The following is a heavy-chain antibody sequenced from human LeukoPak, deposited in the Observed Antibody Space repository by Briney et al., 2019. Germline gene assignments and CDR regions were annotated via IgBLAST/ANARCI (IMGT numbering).Heavy chain of an antibody. CDR1: GYSFTSYW. V-gene: IGHV5-51*01. Sequence: GESLKISCKGSGYSFTSYWIGWVRQMPGKCLEWMGIIYPGDSDTRYSPSFQGQVTISADKSISTAYLQWSSLKASDTAMYYCARPYYYDSSGYYYVDYWGQGTLVTVSS. CDR2: IYPGDSDT. D-gene: IGHD3-22*01. J-gene: IGHJ4*02. CDR3: ARPYYYDSSGYYYVDY.